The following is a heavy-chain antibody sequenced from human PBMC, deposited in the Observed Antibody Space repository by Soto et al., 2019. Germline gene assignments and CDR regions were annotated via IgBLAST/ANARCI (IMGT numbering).Heavy chain of an antibody. J-gene: IGHJ5*02. V-gene: IGHV1-69*01. CDR1: GGTCKRYA. CDR3: AREGGHNYGLGRGHPFDP. Sequence: QVQLVQSGAEVKKSGSSVKISCKTAGGTCKRYAISWVRQAPGRGLEWMGAIIPMFGSPNYAQKFQGRLTITADESTNTVYMDMSSLRFDDTAVYYCAREGGHNYGLGRGHPFDPWGQGTLVTVSS. D-gene: IGHD4-17*01. CDR2: IIPMFGSP.